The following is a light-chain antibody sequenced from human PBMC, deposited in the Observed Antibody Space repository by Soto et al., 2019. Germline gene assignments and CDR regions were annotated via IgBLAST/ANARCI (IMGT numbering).Light chain of an antibody. CDR2: KIS. V-gene: IGKV2-30*01. J-gene: IGKJ1*01. CDR1: QSLVDRDGNTY. CDR3: LQGTLWPWT. Sequence: VVMTQSPLSLPVTLGQPASISCSSSQSLVDRDGNTYFNWYQQRPGQPPRRLIYKISYRDSGVPDRFSGSGSGTEFTLKISRVEAGDVGFYYCLQGTLWPWTFGQGTKVEIK.